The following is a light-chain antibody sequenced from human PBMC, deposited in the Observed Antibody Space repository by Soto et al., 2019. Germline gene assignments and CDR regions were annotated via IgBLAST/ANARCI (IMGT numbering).Light chain of an antibody. V-gene: IGKV1-12*01. CDR3: QQSNSFPRS. CDR2: AAS. J-gene: IGKJ4*01. CDR1: KGISSW. Sequence: DIQMTQSPYSVSASVGDRVTITWRARKGISSWLAWYQQKPGKAPKLLIYAASSSQSGDPSRFSGSGSGTYCSLTIISLQPEDIATYYGQQSNSFPRSFGGGTKVEIK.